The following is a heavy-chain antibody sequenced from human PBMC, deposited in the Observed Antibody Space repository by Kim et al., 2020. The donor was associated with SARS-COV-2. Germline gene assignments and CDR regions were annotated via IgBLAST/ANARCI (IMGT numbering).Heavy chain of an antibody. D-gene: IGHD6-13*01. CDR1: GFTFGDYA. J-gene: IGHJ4*02. V-gene: IGHV3-9*01. CDR3: AKDTIAAPHRGNFDY. Sequence: GGSLRLSCAASGFTFGDYAMHWVRQAPGKGLEWVSGISWNSGSIGHADSVKGRFTISRDNDKNSLYLQMNSLRAEDTALYYCAKDTIAAPHRGNFDYWGQGTLVTVSS. CDR2: ISWNSGSI.